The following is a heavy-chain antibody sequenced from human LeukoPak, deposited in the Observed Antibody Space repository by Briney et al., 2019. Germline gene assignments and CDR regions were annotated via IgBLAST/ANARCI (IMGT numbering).Heavy chain of an antibody. Sequence: GGSLRLSCAVSGLTFRTHWMSWVRQAPGKGLEWVSYISSSSSTIYYADSVKGRFTISRDNAKNSLYLQMNSLRAEDTAVYYCAREAGATTGYYYGMDVWGQGTTVTVSS. CDR1: GLTFRTHW. J-gene: IGHJ6*02. D-gene: IGHD1-26*01. CDR2: ISSSSSTI. V-gene: IGHV3-48*04. CDR3: AREAGATTGYYYGMDV.